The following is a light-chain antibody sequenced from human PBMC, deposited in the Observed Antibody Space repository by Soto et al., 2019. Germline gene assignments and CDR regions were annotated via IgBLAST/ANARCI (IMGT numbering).Light chain of an antibody. CDR3: AAWDDTLNGLV. J-gene: IGLJ3*02. V-gene: IGLV1-44*01. CDR2: NNN. CDR1: TSNIGSNI. Sequence: QSVLTQPPSASGTPGQRISISCSGRTSNIGSNIVAWYQHLPGTAPKLLIYNNNQRPSGVPDRFFGSKSGSSASLAISGLLPDDESHYYCAAWDDTLNGLVFGGGTKVTVL.